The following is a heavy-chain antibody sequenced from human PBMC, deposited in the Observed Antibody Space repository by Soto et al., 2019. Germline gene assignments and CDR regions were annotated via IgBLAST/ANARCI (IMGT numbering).Heavy chain of an antibody. V-gene: IGHV1-2*04. J-gene: IGHJ4*02. CDR1: GYTFTGYY. D-gene: IGHD6-13*01. CDR3: ARDEAAGTGSVY. CDR2: INPNSGGT. Sequence: ASVKVSCKASGYTFTGYYMHWVRQAPGQGLEWMGWINPNSGGTNYAQKFQGWVTMTRDTSISTAYMELSRLRSDDTAVYYCARDEAAGTGSVYWGQGTLVTVSS.